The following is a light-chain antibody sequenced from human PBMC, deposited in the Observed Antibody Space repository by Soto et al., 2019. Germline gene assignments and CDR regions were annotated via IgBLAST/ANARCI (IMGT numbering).Light chain of an antibody. CDR2: EGS. CDR3: CSYAGPRVV. CDR1: SL. J-gene: IGLJ2*01. Sequence: QSALTQPASVSGSPGQSITISCTGTSLVSWYQQHPGNAPKLMIYEGSKRPSGVSNRFSGSKSGNTASLTISGLQAEDEADYYCCSYAGPRVVFGGGTKVTVL. V-gene: IGLV2-23*01.